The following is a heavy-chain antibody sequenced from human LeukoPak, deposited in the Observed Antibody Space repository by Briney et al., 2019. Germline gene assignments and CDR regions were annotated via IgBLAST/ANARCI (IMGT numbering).Heavy chain of an antibody. J-gene: IGHJ4*02. V-gene: IGHV3-30-3*01. CDR2: ISYDGSNK. CDR3: ARESTRYYDFWSGYYTNPPYYFDY. CDR1: GFTFSSYA. Sequence: GRSLRLSCAASGFTFSSYAMHWVRQAPDKGLEWVAVISYDGSNKYYADSVKGRFTIPRDNSKNTLYLQMNSLRAEDTAVYYCARESTRYYDFWSGYYTNPPYYFDYWGQGTLVTVSS. D-gene: IGHD3-3*01.